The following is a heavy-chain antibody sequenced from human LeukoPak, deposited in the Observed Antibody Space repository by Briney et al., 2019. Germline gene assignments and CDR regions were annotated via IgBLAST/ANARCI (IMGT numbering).Heavy chain of an antibody. Sequence: GGSLRLSCAASGFTFSSYSMNWVRQAPGKGLEWVSSISSSSSYIYYADSVKGRFTISRDNAKNSLYLQMNSLRAKDTAVYYCARDTPGGAGFDYWGQGTLVTVSS. CDR3: ARDTPGGAGFDY. D-gene: IGHD1-26*01. CDR1: GFTFSSYS. V-gene: IGHV3-21*01. CDR2: ISSSSSYI. J-gene: IGHJ4*02.